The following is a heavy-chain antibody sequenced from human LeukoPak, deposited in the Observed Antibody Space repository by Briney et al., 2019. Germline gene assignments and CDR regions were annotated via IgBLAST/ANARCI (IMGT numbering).Heavy chain of an antibody. CDR2: MNPNSGNK. D-gene: IGHD6-19*01. Sequence: ASVTVSFKASGYSFTNFDINWVRQAPGQGLAWMGWMNPNSGNKGYAQKFQGRVSMTMNTSITTAYMELSSLRSEDTAVYYCARGPQWRGDYYYMDVWGRGTTVTVSS. J-gene: IGHJ6*03. CDR1: GYSFTNFD. CDR3: ARGPQWRGDYYYMDV. V-gene: IGHV1-8*01.